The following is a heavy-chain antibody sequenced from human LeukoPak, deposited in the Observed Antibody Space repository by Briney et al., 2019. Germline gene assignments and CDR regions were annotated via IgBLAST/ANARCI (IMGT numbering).Heavy chain of an antibody. CDR2: IIGSGGST. V-gene: IGHV3-23*01. D-gene: IGHD3-3*01. CDR1: GFTFSSYA. Sequence: GGSLRLSCAASGFTFSSYAMSWVRQAPGKGLEWVSAIIGSGGSTYYADSVKGRFTISRDNSKNTLYLQMNSLRAEDTAVYYCAKSYYDFWSGYYADYWGQGTLVTVPS. CDR3: AKSYYDFWSGYYADY. J-gene: IGHJ4*02.